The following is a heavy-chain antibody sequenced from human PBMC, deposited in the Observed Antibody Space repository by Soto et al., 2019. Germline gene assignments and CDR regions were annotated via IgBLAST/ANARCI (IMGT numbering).Heavy chain of an antibody. Sequence: GGSLRLSCAASGFTFSSYGMHWVRQAPGKGLEWVAVISYDGSNKYYADSVKGRFTISRDNSKNTLYLQMNSLRAEDTAVYYCAKSERITIFGVVIMSPLDYWGQGTLVTVSS. J-gene: IGHJ4*02. CDR1: GFTFSSYG. V-gene: IGHV3-30*18. CDR2: ISYDGSNK. D-gene: IGHD3-3*01. CDR3: AKSERITIFGVVIMSPLDY.